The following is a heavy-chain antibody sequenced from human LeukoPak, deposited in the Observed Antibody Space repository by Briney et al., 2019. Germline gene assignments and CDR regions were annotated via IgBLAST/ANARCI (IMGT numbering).Heavy chain of an antibody. CDR2: IWYDGSNK. V-gene: IGHV3-33*01. CDR1: GFTFSSYG. CDR3: AREAKDYYYGMDV. J-gene: IGHJ6*02. Sequence: GRSLRLSCAASGFTFSSYGMHWVRQAPGKGLEWVAVIWYDGSNKYYADSVKGRFTISRDKSKNTLYLQMNSLRAEDTAVYYCAREAKDYYYGMDVWGQGTTVTVSS.